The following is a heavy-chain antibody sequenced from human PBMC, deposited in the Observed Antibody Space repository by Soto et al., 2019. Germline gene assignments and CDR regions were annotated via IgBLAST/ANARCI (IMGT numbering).Heavy chain of an antibody. D-gene: IGHD3-10*01. J-gene: IGHJ6*02. CDR2: ISYDGSNK. Sequence: GGSLRLSCAASGFTFSSYAMHWVRQAPGKGLEWVAVISYDGSNKYYADSVKGRFTISRDNSKNTLYLQMNSLRAEDTAVYYCARDMVRGVIPHSADYYGMDVWGQGTTVTVSS. CDR3: ARDMVRGVIPHSADYYGMDV. CDR1: GFTFSSYA. V-gene: IGHV3-30-3*01.